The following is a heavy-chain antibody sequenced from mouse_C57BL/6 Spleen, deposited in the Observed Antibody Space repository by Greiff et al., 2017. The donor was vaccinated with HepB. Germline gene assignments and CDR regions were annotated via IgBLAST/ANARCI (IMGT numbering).Heavy chain of an antibody. V-gene: IGHV1-64*01. D-gene: IGHD1-1*01. Sequence: QVQLQQPGAELVKPGASVKLSCKASGYTFTSYWMHWVKQRPGQGLEWIGMIHPNSGSTNYNEKFKSKATLTVDKSSSTAYMQLSSLTSEDSAVYYCARPVITTVENFDYWGQGTTLTVSS. J-gene: IGHJ2*01. CDR3: ARPVITTVENFDY. CDR1: GYTFTSYW. CDR2: IHPNSGST.